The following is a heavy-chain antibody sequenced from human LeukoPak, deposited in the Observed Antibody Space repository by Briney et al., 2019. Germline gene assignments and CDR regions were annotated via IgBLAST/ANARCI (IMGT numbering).Heavy chain of an antibody. V-gene: IGHV1-46*01. J-gene: IGHJ6*03. D-gene: IGHD3-9*01. Sequence: VASVKVSCKASGYTFTNYYIHWVRQAPGQGLECMGIINPSGGSTSYAQRFQGRVTMPRDMPTSTVYMELSSLRSEDTAVYYCARGRRYFDWLLSGPYYYYMDVWGKGTTVTVSS. CDR2: INPSGGST. CDR3: ARGRRYFDWLLSGPYYYYMDV. CDR1: GYTFTNYY.